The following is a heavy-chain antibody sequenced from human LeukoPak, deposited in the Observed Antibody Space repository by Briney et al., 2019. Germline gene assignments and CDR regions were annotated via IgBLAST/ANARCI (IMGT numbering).Heavy chain of an antibody. Sequence: ASVKVSCKASGYTFTGYYMHWVRQAPGQGLEWMGWINPNSGGTNYAQKFQGRVTMTRDTSISTAYMELSRLRSDDTAVYYCASMYYYDSSGYWSQVTPLEEAFDIWGQGTMVTVSS. D-gene: IGHD3-22*01. CDR1: GYTFTGYY. CDR3: ASMYYYDSSGYWSQVTPLEEAFDI. CDR2: INPNSGGT. V-gene: IGHV1-2*02. J-gene: IGHJ3*02.